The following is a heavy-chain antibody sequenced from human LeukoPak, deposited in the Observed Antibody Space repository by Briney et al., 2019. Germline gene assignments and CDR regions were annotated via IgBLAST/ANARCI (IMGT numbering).Heavy chain of an antibody. Sequence: SETLSLTCTVSGGSIRSSYYYWGWIRQHPGKGLEWIGYIYYSGSTYYNPSLKSRVTISVDTSKNQFSLKLSSVTAADTAVYYCARGLGTGAFDIWGQGTMVTVSS. J-gene: IGHJ3*02. D-gene: IGHD3/OR15-3a*01. CDR2: IYYSGST. V-gene: IGHV4-31*03. CDR1: GGSIRSSYYY. CDR3: ARGLGTGAFDI.